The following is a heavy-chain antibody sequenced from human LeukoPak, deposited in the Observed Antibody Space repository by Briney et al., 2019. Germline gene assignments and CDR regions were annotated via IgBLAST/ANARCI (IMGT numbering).Heavy chain of an antibody. D-gene: IGHD6-13*01. Sequence: GRSLRLSCAASGFTLSSYGMHWVRQAPGKGLEWVAVIWYDGSNKYYADSVKGRFTISRDNSKNTLYLQMNSLRAEDTAVYYCAKSQSIAAAGMGNLDYWGQGTLVTVSS. CDR1: GFTLSSYG. J-gene: IGHJ4*02. CDR3: AKSQSIAAAGMGNLDY. V-gene: IGHV3-33*06. CDR2: IWYDGSNK.